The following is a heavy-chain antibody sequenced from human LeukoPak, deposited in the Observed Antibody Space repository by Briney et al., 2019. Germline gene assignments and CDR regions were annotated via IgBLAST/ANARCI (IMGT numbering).Heavy chain of an antibody. D-gene: IGHD4-23*01. V-gene: IGHV4-34*01. CDR3: ARLAVDGYFDY. J-gene: IGHJ4*02. Sequence: PSETLSLTCAVYGGSFSSSDWSWIRQPPGKGLEWIGEINHSGGTNYNPSLKSRVTISVDTSKNQFSLKRSSLTAADTAVYSGARLAVDGYFDYWGQGTLVTVSS. CDR2: INHSGGT. CDR1: GGSFSSSD.